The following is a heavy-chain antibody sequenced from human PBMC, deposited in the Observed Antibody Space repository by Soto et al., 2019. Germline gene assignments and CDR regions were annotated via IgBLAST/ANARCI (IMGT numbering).Heavy chain of an antibody. CDR3: ARDLDNSVYFDSSFDL. Sequence: QVQLVESGGGVVQPGRSLRLSCAASGFTFSSCAMHWVRQAPGKGLEWVAVISYDGSNKYYADSVKGRFTISRDNSKNTLYLQMNSLRAEDTAVYYCARDLDNSVYFDSSFDLWGRGTLVTVSS. D-gene: IGHD3-22*01. V-gene: IGHV3-30-3*01. CDR2: ISYDGSNK. CDR1: GFTFSSCA. J-gene: IGHJ2*01.